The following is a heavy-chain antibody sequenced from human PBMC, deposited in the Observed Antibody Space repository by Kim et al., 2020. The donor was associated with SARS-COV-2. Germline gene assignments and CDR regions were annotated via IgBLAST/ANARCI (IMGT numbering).Heavy chain of an antibody. Sequence: SETLSLTCTVSGGSISSSSYYWGWIRQPPGMGLEWIGSIYYSGSSYYNPSLKSRVTISVDTSTNQFSLNLSSVTAAATAVYYCSSHTSSFLVLPLYFYY. J-gene: IGHJ4*01. CDR2: IYYSGSS. D-gene: IGHD6-13*01. V-gene: IGHV4-39*01. CDR1: GGSISSSSYY. CDR3: SSHTSSFLVLPLYFYY.